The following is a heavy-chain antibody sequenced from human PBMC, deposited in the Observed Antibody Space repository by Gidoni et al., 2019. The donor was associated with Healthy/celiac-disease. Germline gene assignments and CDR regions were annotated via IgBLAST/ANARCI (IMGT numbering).Heavy chain of an antibody. D-gene: IGHD5-18*01. J-gene: IGHJ6*02. CDR2: IWYDGSNK. CDR3: ARELQVDTAMVRFYYYGMDV. V-gene: IGHV3-33*01. CDR1: GFTFRSYG. Sequence: QVPLVESGGGVVQPGRSLRLPCAASGFTFRSYGLHWVRQAPGKGLGWVAGIWYDGSNKYYADSVKGRFTISRDNSKNMLYLQMNSLRAEDTAVYYCARELQVDTAMVRFYYYGMDVWGQGTTVTVSS.